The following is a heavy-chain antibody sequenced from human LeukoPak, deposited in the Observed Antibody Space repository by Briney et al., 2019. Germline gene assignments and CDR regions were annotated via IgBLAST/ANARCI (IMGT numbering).Heavy chain of an antibody. CDR1: GFTFSSYA. V-gene: IGHV3-23*01. Sequence: PGGSLRLSCAASGFTFSSYAMSWVRQAPGKGLEWVSGISGSGRGSTGSTYYADSLKGRFTISRDNSKNTLYLQMNSLRAEDTALYYCARVEILRGAGRDPPYYMDVWGKAITVIVSS. J-gene: IGHJ6*03. D-gene: IGHD2-15*01. CDR2: ISGSGRGSTGST. CDR3: ARVEILRGAGRDPPYYMDV.